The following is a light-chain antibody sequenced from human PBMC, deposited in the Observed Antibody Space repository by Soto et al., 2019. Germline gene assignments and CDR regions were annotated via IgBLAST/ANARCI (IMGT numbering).Light chain of an antibody. CDR1: QSVSSSY. J-gene: IGKJ4*01. CDR2: DAS. CDR3: HQYGSSPLT. Sequence: EIVLTQSPGTLSLSPGERATLSCRASQSVSSSYLAWYQQKPDQAPSLLIYDASSRATGIPDRFSSSGSGTDFTITIRRLEPEAFAVYYGHQYGSSPLTFGGGTKVEIK. V-gene: IGKV3-20*01.